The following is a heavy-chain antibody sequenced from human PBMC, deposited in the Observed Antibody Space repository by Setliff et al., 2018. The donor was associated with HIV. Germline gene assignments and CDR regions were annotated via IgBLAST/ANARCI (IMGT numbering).Heavy chain of an antibody. Sequence: KPSETLSLTCTVSGGSTSTSGYYWGWIRQPPGKGREWIGSIYSSGSTYYNPSLKSRVTISVDTSKNQFSLKLKSVTAADTAVYYCATSAESGFGIHWGVFNTWGQGTRVTVSS. V-gene: IGHV4-39*01. J-gene: IGHJ3*02. CDR3: ATSAESGFGIHWGVFNT. D-gene: IGHD3-10*01. CDR2: IYSSGST. CDR1: GGSTSTSGYY.